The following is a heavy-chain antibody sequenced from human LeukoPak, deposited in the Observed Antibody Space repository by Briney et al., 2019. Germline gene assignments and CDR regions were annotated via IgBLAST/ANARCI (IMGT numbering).Heavy chain of an antibody. CDR2: IIPIFGTA. Sequence: ASVKVSCKASGGSFSSYTISWVRQAPGQGLEWMGRIIPIFGTANYAQKFQGRVTITTDDSTSTDYMELSRLRSEDTAVYYCARHPYYDFWSGYYDNWFDPWGQGTLVTVSS. J-gene: IGHJ5*02. CDR3: ARHPYYDFWSGYYDNWFDP. CDR1: GGSFSSYT. D-gene: IGHD3-3*01. V-gene: IGHV1-69*05.